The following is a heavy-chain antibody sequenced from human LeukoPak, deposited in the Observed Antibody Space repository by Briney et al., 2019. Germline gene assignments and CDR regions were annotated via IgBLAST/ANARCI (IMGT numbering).Heavy chain of an antibody. CDR3: ARDREGTIADYFDY. Sequence: GGSLRLSCATAGFTFSDFYMSWIRQAPGKGLEWISYISSSGSSTNYADSVKGRFTISRDNAKNSLYLQMNSLRAEDTAVYYCARDREGTIADYFDYWGQGTLVTVSS. J-gene: IGHJ4*02. CDR2: ISSSGSST. V-gene: IGHV3-11*05. CDR1: GFTFSDFY. D-gene: IGHD1-7*01.